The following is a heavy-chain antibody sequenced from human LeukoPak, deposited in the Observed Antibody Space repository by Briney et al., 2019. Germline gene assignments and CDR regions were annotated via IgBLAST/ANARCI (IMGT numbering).Heavy chain of an antibody. D-gene: IGHD1-26*01. CDR2: ISLRGRT. J-gene: IGHJ5*02. V-gene: IGHV4-4*02. CDR1: GGSITTTNF. Sequence: PSETLSLTCGVAGGSITTTNFWSWVRQPPGGGLEWIGEISLRGRTQYNPSLKSRVNLSIDESKNRLYLSLASVTAADPAVYYCSRESGPYCPFGHWGQGTLVAATS. CDR3: SRESGPYCPFGH.